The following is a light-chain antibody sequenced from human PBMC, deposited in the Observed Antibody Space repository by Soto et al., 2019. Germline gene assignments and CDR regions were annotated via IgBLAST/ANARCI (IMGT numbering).Light chain of an antibody. J-gene: IGLJ1*01. Sequence: QSVLTQPPSVSAAPGQKVTISRSGSSSNIGGNSVSWYQQLPGTAPELLIYDDNKRPSGIPDRFSGSKSGTSATLGITGFQIGEEADEYCGSWDSSLSAYVFGTGTKVTV. CDR1: SSNIGGNS. V-gene: IGLV1-51*01. CDR3: GSWDSSLSAYV. CDR2: DDN.